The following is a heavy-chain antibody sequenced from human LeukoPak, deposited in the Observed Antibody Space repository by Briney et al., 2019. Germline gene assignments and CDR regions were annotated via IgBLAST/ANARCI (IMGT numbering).Heavy chain of an antibody. CDR3: AREYTVLRYFDWLRPYYFDY. CDR2: INPSGGST. Sequence: ASVKISCKASGYTFTSYYIHWVREAPGQGLEWMGIINPSGGSTSYAQKFQGRVTMTRDTSTSTVYMELSSLRSEDTAVYYCAREYTVLRYFDWLRPYYFDYWGQGTLVTVSS. CDR1: GYTFTSYY. J-gene: IGHJ4*02. D-gene: IGHD3-9*01. V-gene: IGHV1-46*01.